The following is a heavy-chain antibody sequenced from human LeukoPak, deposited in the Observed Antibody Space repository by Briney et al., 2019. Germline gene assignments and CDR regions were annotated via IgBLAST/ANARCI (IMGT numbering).Heavy chain of an antibody. CDR2: ISGSGADT. CDR1: GFTFSNYG. CDR3: AKYDSFDHYYDSGGRFDF. J-gene: IGHJ4*02. Sequence: PGGSLRLSCAASGFTFSNYGMTWLRQAPGKGLECVSEISGSGADTYYADSVKGLFTISRDNSKSTLFLQMNSVRAEDTAVYYCAKYDSFDHYYDSGGRFDFWGQGTLVTVSS. V-gene: IGHV3-23*01. D-gene: IGHD3-22*01.